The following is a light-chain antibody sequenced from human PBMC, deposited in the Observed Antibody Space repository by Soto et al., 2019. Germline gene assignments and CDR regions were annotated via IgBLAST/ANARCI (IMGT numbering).Light chain of an antibody. CDR3: QQYNSYWM. V-gene: IGKV1-5*01. CDR1: QNIDDY. Sequence: DLQMTQSPSTLSASVEDRVAIACRARQNIDDYWAWYQQKPGKAPKLLIYDAANLQSGVPSRFSGMGSGTEFTLIISSLQPDDFATYFCQQYNSYWMFGLGTKV. CDR2: DAA. J-gene: IGKJ1*01.